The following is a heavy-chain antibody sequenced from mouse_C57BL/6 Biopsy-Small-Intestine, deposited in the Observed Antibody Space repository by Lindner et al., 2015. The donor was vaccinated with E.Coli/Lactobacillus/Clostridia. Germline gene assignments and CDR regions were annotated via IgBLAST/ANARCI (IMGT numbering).Heavy chain of an antibody. CDR2: INSDGGST. CDR3: ARQMITTPYYYAMDY. J-gene: IGHJ4*01. Sequence: VQLQESGGGLVQPGESLKLSCESNEYEFPSHDMSWVRKTPEKRLELVAAINSDGGSTYYPDTMERRFIISRDNTKKTLYLQMSSLRSEDTALYYCARQMITTPYYYAMDYWGQGTSVTVSS. D-gene: IGHD2-4*01. V-gene: IGHV5-2*01. CDR1: EYEFPSHD.